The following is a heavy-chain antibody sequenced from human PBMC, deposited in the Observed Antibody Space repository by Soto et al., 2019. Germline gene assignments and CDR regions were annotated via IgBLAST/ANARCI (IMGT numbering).Heavy chain of an antibody. CDR3: ATLGAQNDR. CDR2: IIPFLNLS. CDR1: GDVFSTDT. Sequence: QVVLLQSGADVKEPGSSVNISCKTFGDVFSTDTINWVRQAPGQGLLWMGSIIPFLNLSNIEPTFMDRLSIPADESTGTAYRTLRDLTREATAIYSCATLGAQNDRWRHGTRITVS. V-gene: IGHV1-69*09. J-gene: IGHJ5*02. D-gene: IGHD3-16*01.